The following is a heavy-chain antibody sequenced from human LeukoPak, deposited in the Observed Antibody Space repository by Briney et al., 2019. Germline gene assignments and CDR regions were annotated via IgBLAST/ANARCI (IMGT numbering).Heavy chain of an antibody. V-gene: IGHV1-8*03. CDR3: TKVRSGSSNWALRVFDY. CDR1: GYTFTSYD. J-gene: IGHJ4*02. D-gene: IGHD4-11*01. Sequence: ASVKVSCKASGYTFTSYDINWVRQATGQGLEWMGWMNPNSGNTGYAQKFQGRVTITRNTSISTAYMELSSLRVEDTAVYYCTKVRSGSSNWALRVFDYWGQGALVTVSS. CDR2: MNPNSGNT.